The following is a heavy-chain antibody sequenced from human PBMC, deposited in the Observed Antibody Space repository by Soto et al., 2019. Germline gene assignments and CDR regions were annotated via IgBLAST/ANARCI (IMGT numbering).Heavy chain of an antibody. Sequence: ASVKVSCKASGGTFSSHAISWVRQAPGQGLEWMGGIIPIFGTANYAQKFQGRVTITADESTSTAYMELSSLRSEDTAGYYCARVGLTGTSISSLYYGMDVWGQGTTVTVSS. J-gene: IGHJ6*02. CDR3: ARVGLTGTSISSLYYGMDV. D-gene: IGHD1-7*01. CDR2: IIPIFGTA. V-gene: IGHV1-69*13. CDR1: GGTFSSHA.